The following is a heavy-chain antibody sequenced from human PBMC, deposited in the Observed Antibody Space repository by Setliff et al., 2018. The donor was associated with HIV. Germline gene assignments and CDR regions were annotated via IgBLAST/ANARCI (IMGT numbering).Heavy chain of an antibody. D-gene: IGHD5-12*01. CDR1: GFTFSNYG. Sequence: PGGSLRLSCAASGFTFSNYGIHWVRQAPGKGLEWVAFISYDGRSMYYGDSVKGRFTISRDNSKNTMFLQMKSLRGEDTAVSYCAKEGEWQRSRKYMDVWGKGTTVTVSS. J-gene: IGHJ6*03. CDR2: ISYDGRSM. V-gene: IGHV3-30*18. CDR3: AKEGEWQRSRKYMDV.